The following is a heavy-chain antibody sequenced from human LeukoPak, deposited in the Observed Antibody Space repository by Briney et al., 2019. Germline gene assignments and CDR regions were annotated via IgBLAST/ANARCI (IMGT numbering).Heavy chain of an antibody. CDR2: INQDGKTK. D-gene: IGHD4-17*01. CDR1: GFTFSDSW. Sequence: GGSLRLSCAASGFTFSDSWMTWVRQAPGRELEWVADINQDGKTKSYMDSVEGRFTISRDNARNSMYLQMSSLRAEDTAVYYCARDPAYGALDYWGQGTLVTVSS. CDR3: ARDPAYGALDY. J-gene: IGHJ4*02. V-gene: IGHV3-7*01.